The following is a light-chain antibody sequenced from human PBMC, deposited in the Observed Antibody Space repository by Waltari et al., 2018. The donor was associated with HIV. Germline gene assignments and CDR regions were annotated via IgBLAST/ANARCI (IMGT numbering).Light chain of an antibody. CDR2: YDD. CDR1: GSNIENHA. J-gene: IGLJ1*01. CDR3: ASWDDSLHGYV. V-gene: IGLV1-36*01. Sequence: QSVLTQPPSVSGAPGQRVIISCSGGGSNIENHALNWYQHLPGRTPTLPIYYDDLLPSGFSERFSDAKSGTSASLAISGRQSEDEGDYYCASWDDSLHGYVFGSGTKISV.